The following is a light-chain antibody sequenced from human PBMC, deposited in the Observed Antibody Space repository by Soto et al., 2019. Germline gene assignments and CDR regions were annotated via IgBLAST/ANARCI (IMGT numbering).Light chain of an antibody. CDR2: EVS. CDR3: SSYAGSNNVV. Sequence: QSALTQPPSASGSPGQSVTISCTGTSSDVGGYNYVYWYQQHPGKAPKLMIYEVSKRPSGVPDRFSGSKSGNTASLTVSGVQAEDEADYYCSSYAGSNNVVFGGGTKLTVL. V-gene: IGLV2-8*01. CDR1: SSDVGGYNY. J-gene: IGLJ2*01.